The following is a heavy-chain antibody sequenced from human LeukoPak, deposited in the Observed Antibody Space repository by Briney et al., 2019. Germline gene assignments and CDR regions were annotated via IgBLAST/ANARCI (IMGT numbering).Heavy chain of an antibody. CDR1: GGSISSYY. V-gene: IGHV4-59*01. Sequence: SETLPLTCTVSGGSISSYYWSWIRQPPGKGLEWIGYIYYSGSTNYNPSLKSRVTISVDTSKNQFSLKLSSVTAADTAVYYCARDLAAARHDAFDIWGQGTMVTVSS. D-gene: IGHD6-13*01. J-gene: IGHJ3*02. CDR3: ARDLAAARHDAFDI. CDR2: IYYSGST.